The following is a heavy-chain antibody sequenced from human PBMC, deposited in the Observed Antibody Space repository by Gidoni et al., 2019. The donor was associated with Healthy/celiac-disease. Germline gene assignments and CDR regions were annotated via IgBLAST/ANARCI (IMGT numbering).Heavy chain of an antibody. CDR1: GDTFTSYY. CDR2: IYPSGGST. J-gene: IGHJ4*02. CDR3: ARGDGDYVSFDY. V-gene: IGHV1-46*01. Sequence: QVQLGQSGAEVKKPGAAVKGACKESGDTFTSYYMHWVRQAPGQGLEWMGLIYPSGGSTSYAQKFQGRVTMTRDTSTSPVYMELSSLRSEDTAVYYCARGDGDYVSFDYWGQGTLVTVSS. D-gene: IGHD4-17*01.